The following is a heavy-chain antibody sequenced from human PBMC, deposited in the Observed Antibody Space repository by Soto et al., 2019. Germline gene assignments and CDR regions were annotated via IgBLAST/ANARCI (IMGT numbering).Heavy chain of an antibody. V-gene: IGHV3-23*01. CDR1: GFTFSDYA. CDR3: AKLTDGWYYYIDY. CDR2: ISGSGHSP. Sequence: PGGSLRLSCAASGFTFSDYAMSWVRQAPGKGLEWVSGISGSGHSPYYADSVKGRFTISRDNSKNTLYLQMNSLSVDDTAVYFCAKLTDGWYYYIDYWGQGALVTVSS. D-gene: IGHD6-19*01. J-gene: IGHJ4*02.